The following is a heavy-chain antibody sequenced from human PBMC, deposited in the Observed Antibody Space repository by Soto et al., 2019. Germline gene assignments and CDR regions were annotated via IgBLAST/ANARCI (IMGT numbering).Heavy chain of an antibody. V-gene: IGHV1-18*01. CDR3: ARAAHYIYDSSGYYCLDY. D-gene: IGHD3-22*01. Sequence: GASVKVSCKASGYTFTSYGISWVRQAPGQGLEWMGWISAYNGNTNYAQKLQGRVTMTTDTSTSTAYMELRSLRSDDTAVYYCARAAHYIYDSSGYYCLDYWGQGTLVTVSS. J-gene: IGHJ4*02. CDR1: GYTFTSYG. CDR2: ISAYNGNT.